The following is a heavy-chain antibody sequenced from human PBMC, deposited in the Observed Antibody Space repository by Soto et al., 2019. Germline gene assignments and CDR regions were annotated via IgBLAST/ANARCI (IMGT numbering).Heavy chain of an antibody. Sequence: EVQLLESGGGLVQPGGSLGLSCAASGFTFSSYAMNWVRQAPGKGLEWVSGIGGSGDRRNYADTVKGRFTISSDNSKNTLYLQMSSLRAEDTAVYYCAQDRSTYSSSSVDYGGQGTLVTVSS. J-gene: IGHJ4*02. CDR1: GFTFSSYA. CDR3: AQDRSTYSSSSVDY. V-gene: IGHV3-23*01. D-gene: IGHD6-6*01. CDR2: IGGSGDRR.